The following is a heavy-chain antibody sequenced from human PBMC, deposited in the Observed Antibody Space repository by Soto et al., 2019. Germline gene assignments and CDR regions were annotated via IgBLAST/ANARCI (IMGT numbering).Heavy chain of an antibody. D-gene: IGHD3-3*02. CDR1: RFTFSSYA. CDR2: ISGGGNDA. CDR3: ARSLFLASTDTEHFDY. J-gene: IGHJ4*02. Sequence: EVQLLESGGGLVQPGGSLVLSCAASRFTFSSYAMSWVRQAPGKGLEWVSSISGGGNDAYYADSVKGRFTISRDNSQNTLYLQRSSLRADYTAVYYCARSLFLASTDTEHFDYWGQGALVTVSS. V-gene: IGHV3-23*01.